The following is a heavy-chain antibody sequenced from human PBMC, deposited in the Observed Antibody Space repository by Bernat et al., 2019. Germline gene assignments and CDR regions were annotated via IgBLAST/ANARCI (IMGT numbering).Heavy chain of an antibody. V-gene: IGHV3-48*04. D-gene: IGHD3-9*01. J-gene: IGHJ3*02. Sequence: VQLVESGGGVVQPGRSLRLSCAASGFTFSSYGMHWVRQATGKGLEWVSYISSSGSTIYYVDSVKGRFTISRDNAKNSLYLQMNSLRAEDTAVYYCARDHYDILTGYYPNAFDIWGQGTMVTVSS. CDR3: ARDHYDILTGYYPNAFDI. CDR2: ISSSGSTI. CDR1: GFTFSSYG.